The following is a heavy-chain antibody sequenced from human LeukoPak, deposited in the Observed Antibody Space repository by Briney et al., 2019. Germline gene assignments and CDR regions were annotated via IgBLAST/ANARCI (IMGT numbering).Heavy chain of an antibody. Sequence: SETLSLTCTVSGGSISSSSYYWGWIRQPPGKGLEWIGSIYYSGSTYYNPSLKSRVTISVDTSKNQFSLKLRSVNAADTAVYYCAREGAAYSSSWPVNWFDPWGQGTLVTVSS. CDR2: IYYSGST. CDR3: AREGAAYSSSWPVNWFDP. CDR1: GGSISSSSYY. J-gene: IGHJ5*02. V-gene: IGHV4-39*07. D-gene: IGHD6-13*01.